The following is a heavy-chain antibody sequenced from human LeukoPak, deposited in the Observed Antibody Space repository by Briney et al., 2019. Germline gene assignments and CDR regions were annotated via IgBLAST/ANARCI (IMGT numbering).Heavy chain of an antibody. CDR3: ARESGKFDY. Sequence: GGSLRLSCSASGFTFISYAIHWVRQAPGKGLEYVSAIRSNGGSTFYADSVKGRFSISRDNSKNSLFLEMSSLRTEDTAMYYCARESGKFDYWGQGTLVAVSS. V-gene: IGHV3-64*04. CDR1: GFTFISYA. J-gene: IGHJ4*02. CDR2: IRSNGGST.